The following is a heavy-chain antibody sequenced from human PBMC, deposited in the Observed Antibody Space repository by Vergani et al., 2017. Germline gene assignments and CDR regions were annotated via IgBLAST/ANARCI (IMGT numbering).Heavy chain of an antibody. V-gene: IGHV1-46*03. Sequence: QVQVVQSGAEVKKSGASVKVSCKTSGYTFSNYYMHWVRQAPGQGLEWMGIINPSGGHTNYAQKFQGRVTMTRDTSTSTVYMELSILRSEDTAIYYCARGDYGILTGFRYLGQGTLVTVSA. CDR1: GYTFSNYY. CDR2: INPSGGHT. D-gene: IGHD3-9*01. CDR3: ARGDYGILTGFRY. J-gene: IGHJ4*02.